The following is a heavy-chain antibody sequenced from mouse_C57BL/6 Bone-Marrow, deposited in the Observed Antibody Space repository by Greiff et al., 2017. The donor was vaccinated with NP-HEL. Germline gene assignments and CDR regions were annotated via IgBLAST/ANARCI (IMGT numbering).Heavy chain of an antibody. CDR2: IYWDDDK. D-gene: IGHD1-1*01. Sequence: VQLQQSGPGILQSSQTLSLTCSFSGFSLSTSGMGVSWIRQPSGKGLEWLAHIYWDDDKRYNPSLKSRLTISKDTSRNQVFLKITSVDTADTATYYCARYYYGSSYYYAMDYWGQGTSVTVSS. CDR1: GFSLSTSGMG. CDR3: ARYYYGSSYYYAMDY. J-gene: IGHJ4*01. V-gene: IGHV8-12*01.